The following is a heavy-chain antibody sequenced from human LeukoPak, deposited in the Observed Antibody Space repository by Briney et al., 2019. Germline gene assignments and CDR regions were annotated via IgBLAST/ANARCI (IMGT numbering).Heavy chain of an antibody. CDR1: APTFRSYW. Sequence: GGSLRLSCAASAPTFRSYWMHWVRQAPGKGLAWVSRINLDGSTTNYADSVKGRFTISRDNAKKTLYLQMNSLRAEDTAVYYCARARRITTTGKLKYYYYGMDVWGQGTTVTVSS. CDR3: ARARRITTTGKLKYYYYGMDV. J-gene: IGHJ6*02. V-gene: IGHV3-74*01. CDR2: INLDGSTT. D-gene: IGHD1-1*01.